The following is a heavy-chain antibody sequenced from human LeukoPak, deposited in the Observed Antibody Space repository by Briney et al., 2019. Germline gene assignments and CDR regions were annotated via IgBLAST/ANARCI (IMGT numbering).Heavy chain of an antibody. CDR2: TRNKANSYTT. CDR1: GFTFSDHY. J-gene: IGHJ3*02. V-gene: IGHV3-72*01. Sequence: GGSLRLSCAASGFTFSDHYMDWVRQAPGKGLEWVGRTRNKANSYTTGYAASVKGRFTISRDDSKNSLYLQMNSLKTEDTAVYYCARTLAYCGGDCYLDAFDIWGQGTMVTVSS. D-gene: IGHD2-21*02. CDR3: ARTLAYCGGDCYLDAFDI.